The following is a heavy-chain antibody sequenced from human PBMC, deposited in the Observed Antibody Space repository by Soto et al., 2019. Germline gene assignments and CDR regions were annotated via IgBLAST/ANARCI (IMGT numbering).Heavy chain of an antibody. Sequence: QVQLVQSGTEVKKPGASVKVSCTASGYTFSRYGFIWVRQAPGQGLEWMGWVSAYDGSTNYAQKFQGRVTMTTDTSTSTAYMDLRSLRSDDTAVYYCARAGEYHLTIYSDNWGQGTLVTVSS. CDR1: GYTFSRYG. CDR2: VSAYDGST. J-gene: IGHJ4*02. D-gene: IGHD2-2*01. CDR3: ARAGEYHLTIYSDN. V-gene: IGHV1-18*04.